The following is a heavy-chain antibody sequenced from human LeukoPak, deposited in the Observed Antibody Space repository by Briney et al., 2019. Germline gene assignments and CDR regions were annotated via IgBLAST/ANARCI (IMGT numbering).Heavy chain of an antibody. CDR3: AAESLTGPEG. V-gene: IGHV3-30-3*01. CDR2: ISYDGSNK. J-gene: IGHJ4*02. D-gene: IGHD3-9*01. Sequence: GGSLRLSCAASGFTFSSYAMHWVRQAPGKGLEWVAVISYDGSNKYYADSVKGRFTISRDNSKNTLYLQMNSLRAEDTAVYYCAAESLTGPEGWGQGTLVTVSS. CDR1: GFTFSSYA.